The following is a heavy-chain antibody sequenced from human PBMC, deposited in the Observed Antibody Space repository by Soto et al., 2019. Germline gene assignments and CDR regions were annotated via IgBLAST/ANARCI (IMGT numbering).Heavy chain of an antibody. D-gene: IGHD2-15*01. Sequence: QVRLVQSGAEVKNFGSSLKVSCKASGGTFNTYGLNWVRQAPGQGLKWMGGIIPIFHTTTYAQQFRDRVTRYADESTTTAYMELNGLRSEYTAMHYCSTWAGVATTPDFMGPYDAWGQGTLVTVSS. J-gene: IGHJ5*02. V-gene: IGHV1-69*01. CDR1: GGTFNTYG. CDR3: STWAGVATTPDFMGPYDA. CDR2: IIPIFHTT.